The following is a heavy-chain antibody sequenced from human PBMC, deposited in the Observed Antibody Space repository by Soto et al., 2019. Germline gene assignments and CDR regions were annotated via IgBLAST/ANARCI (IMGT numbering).Heavy chain of an antibody. V-gene: IGHV3-23*01. J-gene: IGHJ4*02. Sequence: LILSWAASGFTFSSYAISFVRQCRLKGLELFSAISCSGGITYYSDSVKGRFTISRDNTENMLSLQMNSLRAEDTAVYYCAKDDGGDYSKGYFDYWGQGTLVTVSS. CDR3: AKDDGGDYSKGYFDY. CDR1: GFTFSSYA. D-gene: IGHD4-17*01. CDR2: ISCSGGIT.